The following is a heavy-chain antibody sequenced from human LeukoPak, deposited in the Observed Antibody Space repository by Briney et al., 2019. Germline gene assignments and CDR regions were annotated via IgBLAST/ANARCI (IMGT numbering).Heavy chain of an antibody. CDR3: ARDRLTSGSYFFDY. V-gene: IGHV3-48*01. D-gene: IGHD1-26*01. Sequence: GGSLRLSCAASAFTFSDYSMNWVRQAPGKGLEWISYISGRSSTIYYADSVRGRFTISRDNAKNSMDLQMNSLRAEDTAVYYCARDRLTSGSYFFDYWGQGTLVTVSS. CDR2: ISGRSSTI. J-gene: IGHJ4*02. CDR1: AFTFSDYS.